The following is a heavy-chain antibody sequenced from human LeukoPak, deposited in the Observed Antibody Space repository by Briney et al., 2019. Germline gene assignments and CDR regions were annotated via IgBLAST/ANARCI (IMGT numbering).Heavy chain of an antibody. V-gene: IGHV4-39*07. CDR3: ARHAFGLLNNWFDP. J-gene: IGHJ5*02. D-gene: IGHD3/OR15-3a*01. CDR1: GGSISSSNYY. Sequence: SETLSLTCTVSGGSISSSNYYWGWIRQPPGKGLEWIGSSYYSGSTYYNPSLQSRATISVDTSKSQFSLKLSSVAAADTAVYYCARHAFGLLNNWFDPWGQGTLVTVSS. CDR2: SYYSGST.